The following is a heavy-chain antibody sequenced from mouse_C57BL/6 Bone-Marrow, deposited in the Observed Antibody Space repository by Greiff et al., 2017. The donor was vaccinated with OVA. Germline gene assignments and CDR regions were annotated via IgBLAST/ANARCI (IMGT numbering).Heavy chain of an antibody. CDR3: ARSTGGYYLYYYAMDY. D-gene: IGHD2-3*01. J-gene: IGHJ4*01. CDR2: IWTGGGT. CDR1: GFSLTSYA. V-gene: IGHV2-9-1*01. Sequence: VMLVESGPGLVAPSQSLSITCTVSGFSLTSYAISWVRQPPGKGLEWLGVIWTGGGTNYNSALKSRLSISKDNSKSQVFLKMNSLQTDDTARYYCARSTGGYYLYYYAMDYWGQGTSVTVSS.